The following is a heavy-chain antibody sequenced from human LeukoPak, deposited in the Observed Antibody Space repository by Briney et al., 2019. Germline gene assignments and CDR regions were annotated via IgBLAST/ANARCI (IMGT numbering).Heavy chain of an antibody. D-gene: IGHD2-2*01. CDR1: GGTFSSYA. Sequence: GSSVKVSCKASGGTFSSYAISWVRQAPGQGLEWMGGIIPIFGTANYAQKFQGRVTITADESTSTAYMELSSLRSEDTAVYYCASDCSSTSCFDLWGRGTLVTVSS. CDR3: ASDCSSTSCFDL. V-gene: IGHV1-69*01. CDR2: IIPIFGTA. J-gene: IGHJ2*01.